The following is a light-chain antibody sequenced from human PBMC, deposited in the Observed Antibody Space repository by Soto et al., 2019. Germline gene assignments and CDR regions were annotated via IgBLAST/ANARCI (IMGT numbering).Light chain of an antibody. CDR3: QQADSFPLT. CDR1: QDISTL. Sequence: DIQMTQSPSSVSASIGDTVTITCRASQDISTLLAWYQQKPGKAPKLLIYGASTLESGVPSRFSRGGSGTDFTLTISSLQPEDFATYFCQQADSFPLTFGGGTKVEIK. V-gene: IGKV1D-12*01. CDR2: GAS. J-gene: IGKJ4*01.